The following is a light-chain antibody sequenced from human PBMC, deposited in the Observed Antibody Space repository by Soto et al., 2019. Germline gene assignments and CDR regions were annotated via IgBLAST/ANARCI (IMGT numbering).Light chain of an antibody. Sequence: QSVLTQLPSASGTPGQRVTISCSGSSSNIETNTVSWFQQLPRTAPKLLIYSNNQRPSGVPDRFSGSKSGTSASLAISGLQSEDEADYYCAAWDDSLNGPHYVFGTGTKLTVL. V-gene: IGLV1-44*01. CDR1: SSNIETNT. J-gene: IGLJ1*01. CDR2: SNN. CDR3: AAWDDSLNGPHYV.